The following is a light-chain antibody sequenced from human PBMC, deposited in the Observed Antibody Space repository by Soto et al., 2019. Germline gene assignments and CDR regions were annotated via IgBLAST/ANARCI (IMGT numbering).Light chain of an antibody. CDR2: GAS. CDR1: QSVSSSY. J-gene: IGKJ2*01. Sequence: EIVLTQSPGTLSLSPGERATLSCRASQSVSSSYLAWYQQKPGQAPSLLIYGASSRATGIPDRFSGSGSGTDFTLTISRLEPEDFAVYYCQQYGGSPYTFGQGTKLEIK. V-gene: IGKV3-20*01. CDR3: QQYGGSPYT.